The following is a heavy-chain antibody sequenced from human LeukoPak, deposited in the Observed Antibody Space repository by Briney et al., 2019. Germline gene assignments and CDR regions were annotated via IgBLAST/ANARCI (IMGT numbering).Heavy chain of an antibody. D-gene: IGHD3-10*01. J-gene: IGHJ4*02. CDR1: GGSISDNDYS. CDR2: IHYSGTT. V-gene: IGHV4-39*01. Sequence: PSETLSLTCNVSGGSISDNDYSWDWIRQPPGKGLEWMGCIHYSGTTYSNPSLKSRISISVDPSKSQFSLKLRSVTAADTAVYYCARRYYFVSGSYYPFDFWGQGTLVTVSS. CDR3: ARRYYFVSGSYYPFDF.